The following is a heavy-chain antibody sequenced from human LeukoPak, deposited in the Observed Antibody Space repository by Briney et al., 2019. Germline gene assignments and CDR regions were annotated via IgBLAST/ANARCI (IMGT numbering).Heavy chain of an antibody. Sequence: PGGSLRLSCAASGFTFSSYAMSCVRQAPGKGLEWGSAISGSGGSTYYADSVKGRFTITRDNSKNTLYLQMNSLSAEDTAVYYCAKMRWVVPAARFDPWGQGTLVTVSS. CDR2: ISGSGGST. D-gene: IGHD2-2*01. V-gene: IGHV3-23*01. J-gene: IGHJ5*02. CDR3: AKMRWVVPAARFDP. CDR1: GFTFSSYA.